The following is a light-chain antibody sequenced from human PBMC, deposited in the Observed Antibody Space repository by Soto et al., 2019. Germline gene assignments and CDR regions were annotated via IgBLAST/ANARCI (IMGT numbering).Light chain of an antibody. J-gene: IGLJ3*02. CDR3: CSYRSSRTWV. V-gene: IGLV2-14*01. CDR1: SSDIGSYNF. CDR2: EVT. Sequence: QSALTQPASVSGSPGQSITISCTGTSSDIGSYNFVSWYQQCPGKAPRLLIYEVTNRPSGVSNRFFGSKSGNTASLTISGLQAEDDADYYCCSYRSSRTWVFGGGTKLTV.